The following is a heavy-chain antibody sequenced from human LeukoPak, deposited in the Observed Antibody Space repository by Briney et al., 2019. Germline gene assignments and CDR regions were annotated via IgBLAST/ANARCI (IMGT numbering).Heavy chain of an antibody. D-gene: IGHD2-8*01. CDR1: GFSFSRYW. Sequence: GGSLRLSCAGSGFSFSRYWMAWVRQAPGKGLERVASINQDVSRIHYVDSVKGRFTISRDNAKNSLFLQMSSLWVADTAVYFSARLKDDVTKFDYWGQGALVTVSS. CDR2: INQDVSRI. V-gene: IGHV3-7*01. CDR3: ARLKDDVTKFDY. J-gene: IGHJ4*02.